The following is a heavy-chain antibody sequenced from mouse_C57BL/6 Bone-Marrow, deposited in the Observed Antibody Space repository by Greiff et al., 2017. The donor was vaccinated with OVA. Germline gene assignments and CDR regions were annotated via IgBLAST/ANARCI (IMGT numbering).Heavy chain of an antibody. D-gene: IGHD2-3*01. Sequence: EVQLQESGGGLVQPGESLKLSCESNEYEFPSHDMSWVRKTPEKRLELVAAINSAGGSTYYPDTMERRFIISRDNTKKTLYLQMSSLRSEDTALYYCARHADGYYGYWYFDVWGTGTTVTVSS. V-gene: IGHV5-2*01. J-gene: IGHJ1*03. CDR3: ARHADGYYGYWYFDV. CDR1: EYEFPSHD. CDR2: INSAGGST.